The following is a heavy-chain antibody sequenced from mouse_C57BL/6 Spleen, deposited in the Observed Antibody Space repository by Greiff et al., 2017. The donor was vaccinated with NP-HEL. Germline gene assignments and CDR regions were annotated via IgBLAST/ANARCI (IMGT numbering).Heavy chain of an antibody. Sequence: QVQLQQSGPELVKPGASVKISCKASGYAFSSSWMNWVKQRPGKGLEWIGRIYPGDGDTNYNGKFKGKATLTADKSSSTAYMQLSSLTAEDSAVYCCARERIYYDYGAYWGQGTLVTVSA. CDR2: IYPGDGDT. CDR1: GYAFSSSW. V-gene: IGHV1-82*01. D-gene: IGHD2-4*01. J-gene: IGHJ3*01. CDR3: ARERIYYDYGAY.